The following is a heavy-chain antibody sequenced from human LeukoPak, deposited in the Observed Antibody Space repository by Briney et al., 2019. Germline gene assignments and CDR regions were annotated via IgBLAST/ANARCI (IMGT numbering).Heavy chain of an antibody. CDR1: GFTFSTYS. Sequence: PGGSLRLSCAASGFTFSTYSMNWVRQAPGKGLEWVSSITSPVGRIYYADSLKGRITISRDNARSTLYLQMNSLRAKDTAVYYCATDGRSSGWYGFDYWGQGILVSVSS. V-gene: IGHV3-21*01. D-gene: IGHD6-19*01. J-gene: IGHJ4*02. CDR2: ITSPVGRI. CDR3: ATDGRSSGWYGFDY.